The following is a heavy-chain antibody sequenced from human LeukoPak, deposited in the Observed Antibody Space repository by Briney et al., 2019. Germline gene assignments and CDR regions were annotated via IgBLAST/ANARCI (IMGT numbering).Heavy chain of an antibody. V-gene: IGHV4-39*01. CDR1: GGSIRSSNYY. D-gene: IGHD4-17*01. CDR2: IYYSGST. Sequence: SETLSLTCTVSGGSIRSSNYYWGWIRQPPGKGLEWIGSIYYSGSTYYNPSLKSRVTISVDTSKNQFSLKLSSVTAADTAVYYCARRNGDYGAMGDWGQGTLVTVSS. CDR3: ARRNGDYGAMGD. J-gene: IGHJ4*02.